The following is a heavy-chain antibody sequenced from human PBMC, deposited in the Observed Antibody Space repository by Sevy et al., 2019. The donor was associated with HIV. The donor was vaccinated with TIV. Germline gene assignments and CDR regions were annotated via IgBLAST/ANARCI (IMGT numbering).Heavy chain of an antibody. J-gene: IGHJ4*02. D-gene: IGHD2-21*01. CDR3: VIPFSGGGGGY. CDR1: GFTFGTYA. CDR2: ISYDGFNK. Sequence: GGSLRLSCAGSGFTFGTYAMHWVRQTPGRGLEWVSTISYDGFNKYYRDSVKGRFAISRDNSKNTQYLQMNSLRVEDTAVYYCVIPFSGGGGGYWGQGTLVTVSS. V-gene: IGHV3-30*09.